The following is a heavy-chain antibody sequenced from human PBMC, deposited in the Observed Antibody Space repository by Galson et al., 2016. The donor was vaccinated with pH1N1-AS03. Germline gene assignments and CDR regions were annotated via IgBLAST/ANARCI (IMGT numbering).Heavy chain of an antibody. D-gene: IGHD5-24*01. J-gene: IGHJ4*02. CDR3: ARQVRDGYNAYFEY. CDR2: IYPGDSDT. CDR1: GYIFTSYW. V-gene: IGHV5-51*01. Sequence: QSGAEVKKPGESLKISCKTSGYIFTSYWVAWVRHMPGKGLEWMGIIYPGDSDTRYSPSFQGQVTISADRSINTAYLQWSSLMASDTAIYYCARQVRDGYNAYFEYGGQGILGTGSS.